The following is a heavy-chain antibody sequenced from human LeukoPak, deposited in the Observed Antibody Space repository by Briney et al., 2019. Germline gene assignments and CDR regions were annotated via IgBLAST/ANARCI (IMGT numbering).Heavy chain of an antibody. CDR3: ARDNTMARGVSSAFDI. CDR2: VYYSGST. CDR1: GGSISSYY. J-gene: IGHJ3*02. V-gene: IGHV4-59*01. Sequence: SETLSLTCTVSGGSISSYYWSWIRQPPGKGLEWIGYVYYSGSTNYNPSLKSRVTISVDTSKNQFSLKLGSVTAADTAVYYCARDNTMARGVSSAFDIWGQGTMVTVSS. D-gene: IGHD3-10*01.